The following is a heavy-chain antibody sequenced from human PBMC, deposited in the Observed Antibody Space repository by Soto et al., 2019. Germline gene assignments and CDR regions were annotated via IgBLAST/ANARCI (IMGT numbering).Heavy chain of an antibody. CDR1: GYRFSDYY. CDR3: ARESGGATATLDYYYFYMDV. CDR2: MNPNSGDT. V-gene: IGHV1-2*02. Sequence: QVQLVQSGAEVKKPGASVTVSCKASGYRFSDYYLHWVRQAPGQGPEWMGSMNPNSGDTKYAQKFKGRVTMTRDTSVRTAFMELNWLKSDDTAVYYCARESGGATATLDYYYFYMDVWGIGTTVTVSS. D-gene: IGHD5-12*01. J-gene: IGHJ6*03.